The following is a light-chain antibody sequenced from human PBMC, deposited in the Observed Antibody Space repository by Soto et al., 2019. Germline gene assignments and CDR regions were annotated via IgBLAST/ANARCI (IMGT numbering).Light chain of an antibody. V-gene: IGKV1-5*03. CDR1: QSISSW. Sequence: DIQMTQSPSTLSASVGDRVTITCRARQSISSWLAWYQQKPGKAPTLLIYKASSLEGGVPARFSGSGSGTEFTLTISSLQSDDFATYYCQQYKTYWYTFGQGTKLEIK. CDR2: KAS. CDR3: QQYKTYWYT. J-gene: IGKJ2*01.